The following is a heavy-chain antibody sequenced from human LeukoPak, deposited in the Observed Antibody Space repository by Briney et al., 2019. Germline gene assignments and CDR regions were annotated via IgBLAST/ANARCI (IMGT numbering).Heavy chain of an antibody. J-gene: IGHJ5*02. CDR3: GRFGYVSAVDT. D-gene: IGHD2-15*01. Sequence: GGSLRLSCGASGLAFSSYWMTWLRQAPGKGLEFVANIEPAGSATYYADSVKGRFTISRDNTKNLLYLQMNSLTAEDSAVYHCGRFGYVSAVDTWGQGALVTVPS. V-gene: IGHV3-7*01. CDR2: IEPAGSAT. CDR1: GLAFSSYW.